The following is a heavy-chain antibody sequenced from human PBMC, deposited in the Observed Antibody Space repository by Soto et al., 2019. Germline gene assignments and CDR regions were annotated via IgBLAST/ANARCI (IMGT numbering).Heavy chain of an antibody. D-gene: IGHD6-13*01. CDR3: ASSGSSSSWYGVLHGWFDP. J-gene: IGHJ5*02. CDR2: ISSSSSYT. CDR1: GFTFSDYY. Sequence: PGGSLRLSCAASGFTFSDYYISWIRQAPGKGLEWVSYISSSSSYTNYADSVKGRFTISRDNAKNSLYLQMNSLRAEDTAVYYCASSGSSSSWYGVLHGWFDPWGQGTLVNVSS. V-gene: IGHV3-11*06.